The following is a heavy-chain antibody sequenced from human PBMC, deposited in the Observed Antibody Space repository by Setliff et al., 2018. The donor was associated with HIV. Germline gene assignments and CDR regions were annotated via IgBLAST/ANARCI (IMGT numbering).Heavy chain of an antibody. CDR3: ATPRTPQLYCSGGSCFDAFDL. Sequence: ASVKVSCKPSEYVFTTYAMNWVRQAPGQGLEWMGWINTNTGNPTYAQGFTGRFVFSLDTSVSTAYLQISSLKAEDTAVYYCATPRTPQLYCSGGSCFDAFDLWGQGTMVTVSS. CDR2: INTNTGNP. D-gene: IGHD2-15*01. CDR1: EYVFTTYA. J-gene: IGHJ3*01. V-gene: IGHV7-4-1*02.